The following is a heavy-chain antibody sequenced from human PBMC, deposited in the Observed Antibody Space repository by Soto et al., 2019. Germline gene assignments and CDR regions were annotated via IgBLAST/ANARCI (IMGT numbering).Heavy chain of an antibody. V-gene: IGHV1-69*13. J-gene: IGHJ4*02. CDR3: ARSPAGYSSSWSPYYFDY. D-gene: IGHD6-13*01. Sequence: SVKVSCKASGGTFSSYAISWVRQAPGQGLEWVGGIIPIFGTANYAQKFQGRVTITADESTSTAYMELSSLRSEDTAVYYCARSPAGYSSSWSPYYFDYWGQGTLVTVS. CDR1: GGTFSSYA. CDR2: IIPIFGTA.